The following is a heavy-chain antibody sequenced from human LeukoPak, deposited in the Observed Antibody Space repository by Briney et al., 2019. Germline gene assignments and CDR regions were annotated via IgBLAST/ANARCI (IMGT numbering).Heavy chain of an antibody. CDR1: GFTFSDYY. Sequence: GGSLRLSCAASGFTFSDYYMSWIRQAPGKGLEWVSYISSSGSTIYHADSVKGRFTISRDNAKNSLYLQMNSLRAEDTAVYYCARVTAYCSSTSCAPVDFDYWGQGTLVTVSS. CDR2: ISSSGSTI. D-gene: IGHD2-2*01. V-gene: IGHV3-11*04. J-gene: IGHJ4*02. CDR3: ARVTAYCSSTSCAPVDFDY.